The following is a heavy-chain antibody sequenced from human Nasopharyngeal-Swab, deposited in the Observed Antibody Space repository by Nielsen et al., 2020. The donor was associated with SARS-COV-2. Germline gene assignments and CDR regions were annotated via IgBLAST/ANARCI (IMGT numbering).Heavy chain of an antibody. D-gene: IGHD2-2*01. CDR1: GFTFSSYW. Sequence: GGSLRLSCTASGFTFSSYWMHWVRQAPGKGLEYVSAISSNGGSTYYADSVKGRFTISRDNSKNTLYLQMSSLRAEDTAVYYCVKGAAAYYYGMDVWGQGTTVTVSS. V-gene: IGHV3-64D*08. J-gene: IGHJ6*02. CDR3: VKGAAAYYYGMDV. CDR2: ISSNGGST.